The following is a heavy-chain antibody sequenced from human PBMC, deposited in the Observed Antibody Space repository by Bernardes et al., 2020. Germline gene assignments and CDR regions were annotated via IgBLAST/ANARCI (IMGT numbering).Heavy chain of an antibody. CDR2: IWYDGSNK. J-gene: IGHJ4*02. V-gene: IGHV3-33*01. CDR3: ARGTGYSSGCFDY. CDR1: GFTFSSYG. D-gene: IGHD6-19*01. Sequence: GGSLRLSRAASGFTFSSYGMHWVRQAPGKGLEWVAVIWYDGSNKYYADSVKGRFTISRDNSKNTLYLQMNSLRAEDTAVYYCARGTGYSSGCFDYWGQGTLVTVSS.